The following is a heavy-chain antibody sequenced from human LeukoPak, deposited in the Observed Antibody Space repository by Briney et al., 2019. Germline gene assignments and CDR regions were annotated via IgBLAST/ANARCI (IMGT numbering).Heavy chain of an antibody. V-gene: IGHV4-39*01. D-gene: IGHD3-22*01. J-gene: IGHJ4*02. Sequence: SETLSLTCTVSGGSFRSSDYYWGWIRQPPGKGLEWIGSIHSVGSTNYNPSLKSRVTMSIDTSRNQFSLTLSAVTAADSAVYYCARRMADYYDTSGNYYPFNYFDYWGQGTPVTVSS. CDR2: IHSVGST. CDR3: ARRMADYYDTSGNYYPFNYFDY. CDR1: GGSFRSSDYY.